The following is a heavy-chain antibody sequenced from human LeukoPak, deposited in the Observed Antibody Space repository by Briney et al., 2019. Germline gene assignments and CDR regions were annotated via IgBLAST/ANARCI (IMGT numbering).Heavy chain of an antibody. J-gene: IGHJ5*02. CDR1: GYTFTSYG. CDR2: ISTYNGNT. D-gene: IGHD2-15*01. CDR3: ARDTPYCSGGSCFDRNWFDP. V-gene: IGHV1-18*01. Sequence: ASVKVSCKASGYTFTSYGISWVRQAPGQGLEWMGWISTYNGNTNYAQKVQGRVTMTTDTSTSTAYMELRSLRSDDTAVYYCARDTPYCSGGSCFDRNWFDPWGQGTLITVSS.